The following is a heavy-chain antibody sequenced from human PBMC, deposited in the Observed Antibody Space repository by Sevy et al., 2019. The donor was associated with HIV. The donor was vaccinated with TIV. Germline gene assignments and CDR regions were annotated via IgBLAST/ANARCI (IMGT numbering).Heavy chain of an antibody. Sequence: GGCLRLSCVASGFAFYDYSMSWIRQAPGKGLEWVATLSFGCGKINYADSVKGRFTISRDNSKNSFYLQMDNLRVEDTALYYCAREGCTRPHDYWGQGTRVTVSS. J-gene: IGHJ4*02. D-gene: IGHD2-8*01. CDR1: GFAFYDYS. CDR2: LSFGCGKI. CDR3: AREGCTRPHDY. V-gene: IGHV3-23*01.